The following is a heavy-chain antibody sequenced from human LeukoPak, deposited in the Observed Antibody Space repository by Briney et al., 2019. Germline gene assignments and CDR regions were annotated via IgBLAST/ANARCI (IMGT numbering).Heavy chain of an antibody. Sequence: QPGGSLRLSCAASGFTFSNYWMSWVRQAPGKGLEWVANIKRDGSEKYYVDSVKGRFTISRDNAKNSLYLQMNSLRAEDTAVYYCARDRYSSGGLDVWGQGTTVTVSS. V-gene: IGHV3-7*04. CDR1: GFTFSNYW. D-gene: IGHD3-22*01. CDR3: ARDRYSSGGLDV. CDR2: IKRDGSEK. J-gene: IGHJ6*02.